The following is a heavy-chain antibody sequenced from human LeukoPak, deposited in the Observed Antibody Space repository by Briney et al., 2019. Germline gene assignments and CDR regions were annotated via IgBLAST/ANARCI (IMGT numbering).Heavy chain of an antibody. D-gene: IGHD6-19*01. CDR3: ARGASVVAGNDNAFDI. CDR2: ISSSGSTI. Sequence: GGSLRLSCAASGFTFSSYEMNWVRQAPGKGLEWVSYISSSGSTIYYADSVKGRFTISRDNARNSLYLQMSSLRAEDTAVYYCARGASVVAGNDNAFDIWGQGTMVTVSS. V-gene: IGHV3-48*03. J-gene: IGHJ3*02. CDR1: GFTFSSYE.